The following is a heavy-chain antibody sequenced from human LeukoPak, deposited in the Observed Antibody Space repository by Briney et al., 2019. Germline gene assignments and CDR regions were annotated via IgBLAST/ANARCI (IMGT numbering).Heavy chain of an antibody. V-gene: IGHV3-11*04. Sequence: GGSLRLSCAASGFTFSDYYMSWIRQAPGKGLEWASYISSSGSTIYYADSVKGRFTISRDNAKNSLYLQMNSLRAEDTAVYYCARDLGIYYDSSGSSDYWGQGTLVTVSS. CDR1: GFTFSDYY. J-gene: IGHJ4*02. D-gene: IGHD3-22*01. CDR3: ARDLGIYYDSSGSSDY. CDR2: ISSSGSTI.